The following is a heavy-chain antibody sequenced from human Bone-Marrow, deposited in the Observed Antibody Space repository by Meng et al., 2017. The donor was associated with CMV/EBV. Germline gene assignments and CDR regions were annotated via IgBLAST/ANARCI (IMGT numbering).Heavy chain of an antibody. CDR2: IYYSGST. CDR1: GGSISSSSYY. V-gene: IGHV4-61*05. Sequence: SETLSLTCTVSGGSISSSSYYWGWIRQPPGKGLEWIGYIYYSGSTNYNPSLKSRVTISVDTSKNQFSLKLSSVTAADTAVYYCARAGQQLAWFDPWGQGTRVTGSS. CDR3: ARAGQQLAWFDP. D-gene: IGHD6-13*01. J-gene: IGHJ5*02.